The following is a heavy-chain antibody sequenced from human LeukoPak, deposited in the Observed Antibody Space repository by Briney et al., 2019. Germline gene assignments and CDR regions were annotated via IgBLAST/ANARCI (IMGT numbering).Heavy chain of an antibody. D-gene: IGHD3-22*01. CDR1: GFTFSSYG. V-gene: IGHV3-30*18. CDR2: ISYDGSNK. J-gene: IGHJ4*02. CDR3: AKDPFDSSGPN. Sequence: GRSLRPSCAASGFTFSSYGMHWVRQAPGKGLEWVAVISYDGSNKYYADSMKGRFTISRDNSKNTLYLQMNSLRAEDTAVYYCAKDPFDSSGPNWGQGTLVTVSS.